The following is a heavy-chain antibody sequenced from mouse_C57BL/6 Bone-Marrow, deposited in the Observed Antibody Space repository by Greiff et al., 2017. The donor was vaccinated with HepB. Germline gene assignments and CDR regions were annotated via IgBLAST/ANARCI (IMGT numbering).Heavy chain of an antibody. Sequence: EVKLMESGGDLVKPGGSLKLSCAASGFTFSSYGMSWVRQTPDKRLEWVATISSGGSYTYYPDSVKGRFTISRDNAKNTLYLQMSSLKSEDTAMYYCARQRAAQATVDYGGQGTTLTVSS. V-gene: IGHV5-6*01. CDR3: ARQRAAQATVDY. CDR1: GFTFSSYG. D-gene: IGHD3-2*02. J-gene: IGHJ2*01. CDR2: ISSGGSYT.